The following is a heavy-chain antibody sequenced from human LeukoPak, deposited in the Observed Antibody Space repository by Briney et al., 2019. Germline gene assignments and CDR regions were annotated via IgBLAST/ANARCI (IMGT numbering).Heavy chain of an antibody. J-gene: IGHJ4*02. V-gene: IGHV2-70*11. D-gene: IGHD4-17*01. CDR2: IDWDDEK. Sequence: SGPALVKPTQTLTLTCTFSGFSLSTGGMCVSWLRQPPGKALEWLARIDWDDEKSYNTSLKTRLTISKDTSKNQVVLTMTNMDPVDTATYYCARAHLTVNGLITIFDYWGQGSQVTVSS. CDR1: GFSLSTGGMC. CDR3: ARAHLTVNGLITIFDY.